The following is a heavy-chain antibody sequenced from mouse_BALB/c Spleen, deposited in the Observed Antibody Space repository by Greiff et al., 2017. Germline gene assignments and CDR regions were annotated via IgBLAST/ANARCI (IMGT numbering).Heavy chain of an antibody. D-gene: IGHD2-4*01. CDR1: GFTFSDYY. Sequence: EVKLVESGGGLVKPGGSLKLSCAASGFTFSDYYMYWVRQTPEKRLEWVATISDGGSYTYYPDSVKGRFTISRDNAKNNLYLQMSSLKSEDTAMYYCARDGMITTAYWGQGTLVTVSA. CDR2: ISDGGSYT. V-gene: IGHV5-4*02. J-gene: IGHJ3*01. CDR3: ARDGMITTAY.